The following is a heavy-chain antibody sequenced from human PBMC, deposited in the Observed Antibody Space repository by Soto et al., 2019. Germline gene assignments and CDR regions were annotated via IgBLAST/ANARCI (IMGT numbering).Heavy chain of an antibody. CDR2: IYYTGST. Sequence: QVQLQESGPGLVKPSETLSLTCSVSSDSIRSYYWSWIRQPPGKGLEWIGYIYYTGSTNYNPSLKSRVTMSVDTSKNQFSLKLSSVTAADTAVYYCARQAVVTTPDWFDPWGQGTLVTVSS. J-gene: IGHJ5*02. CDR3: ARQAVVTTPDWFDP. D-gene: IGHD5-12*01. CDR1: SDSIRSYY. V-gene: IGHV4-59*08.